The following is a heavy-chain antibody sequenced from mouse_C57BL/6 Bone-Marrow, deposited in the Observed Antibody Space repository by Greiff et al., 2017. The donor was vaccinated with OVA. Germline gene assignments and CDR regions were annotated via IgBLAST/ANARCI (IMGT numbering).Heavy chain of an antibody. CDR2: IYPRSGNT. J-gene: IGHJ2*01. CDR1: GYTFTSYW. CDR3: ARGITTVVVFDY. Sequence: QVQLQQSGAELARPGASVKLSCKASGYTFTSYWISWVKQRTGQGLEWIGEIYPRSGNTYYNEKFKGKATLTADKSSSTAYMELRSLTSEDSAVDCCARGITTVVVFDYWGKGTTLTVSS. V-gene: IGHV1-81*01. D-gene: IGHD1-1*01.